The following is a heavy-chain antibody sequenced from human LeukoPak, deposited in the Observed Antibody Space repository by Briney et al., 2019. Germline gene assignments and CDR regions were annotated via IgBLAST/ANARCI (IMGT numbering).Heavy chain of an antibody. CDR3: ARGWNYAFRFDY. CDR2: IKQDGSER. J-gene: IGHJ4*02. CDR1: GFTFSDYW. V-gene: IGHV3-7*01. Sequence: GGSLRLSCAASGFTFSDYWMTWVRQAPGKGLEWVAHIKQDGSERYYGDSVKGRFTISRDNANNLVYLQMNSLGAGVTAVYYCARGWNYAFRFDYWGQGTLVTVSS. D-gene: IGHD1-7*01.